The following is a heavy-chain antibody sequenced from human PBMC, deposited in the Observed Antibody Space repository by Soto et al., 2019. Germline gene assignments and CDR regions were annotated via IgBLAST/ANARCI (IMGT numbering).Heavy chain of an antibody. J-gene: IGHJ3*01. V-gene: IGHV3-30*03. Sequence: ESGGGVVPPGRSLTLSCAASGFPFRYYDMHWVRQAPGKRLECVALISFDGTSEHYADSVKVRFTVARDDSKNTLYLQMCILRPEDTSGYYGARLNLLRYTLYAFAFWGQGAMVTVSS. CDR2: ISFDGTSE. D-gene: IGHD3-9*01. CDR3: ARLNLLRYTLYAFAF. CDR1: GFPFRYYD.